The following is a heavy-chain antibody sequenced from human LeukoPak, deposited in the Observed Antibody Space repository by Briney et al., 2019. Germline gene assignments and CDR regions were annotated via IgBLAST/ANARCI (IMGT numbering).Heavy chain of an antibody. D-gene: IGHD1-26*01. J-gene: IGHJ4*02. CDR1: GFTVSSHY. Sequence: GVSLRLSCAASGFTVSSHYMSWVRQAPGKGLEWVSDIYSSGSTYYSDSVKGRFTISRDNSKNTLYLQMNSLRAEDTAVYYCARAIVGTTTRIVEVWDYWGQGTLVTVSS. CDR2: IYSSGST. V-gene: IGHV3-53*01. CDR3: ARAIVGTTTRIVEVWDY.